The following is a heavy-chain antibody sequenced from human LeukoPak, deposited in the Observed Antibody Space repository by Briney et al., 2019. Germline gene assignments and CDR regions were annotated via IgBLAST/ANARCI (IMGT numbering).Heavy chain of an antibody. CDR2: IGTAGDT. V-gene: IGHV3-13*01. CDR3: TRAVGPTNLSFDY. D-gene: IGHD1-26*01. Sequence: GGSLRLSCAASVFTFSSYDMHWVRQATGKGLEWVSAIGTAGDTYYEDSVKGRSTISRENAENSLFLQVNSLRVGDTALYYCTRAVGPTNLSFDYWGQGTLVTVSS. CDR1: VFTFSSYD. J-gene: IGHJ4*02.